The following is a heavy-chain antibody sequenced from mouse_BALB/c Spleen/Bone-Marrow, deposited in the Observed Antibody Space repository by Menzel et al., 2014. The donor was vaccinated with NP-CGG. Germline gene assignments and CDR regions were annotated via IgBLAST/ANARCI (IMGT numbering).Heavy chain of an antibody. J-gene: IGHJ3*01. CDR2: IHPSDGET. CDR1: GYSFTTYW. D-gene: IGHD2-1*01. V-gene: IGHV1-61*01. CDR3: AREKVYYGISWFAY. Sequence: VQLQQSGTEVVRPGASVKLSCKASGYSFTTYWMNWVKQRPGQGLEWIGMIHPSDGETRLNQKFKDKATLTVDKSSSTAYMQLNSPTSEDSAVYYCAREKVYYGISWFAYWGQGTLVTVSA.